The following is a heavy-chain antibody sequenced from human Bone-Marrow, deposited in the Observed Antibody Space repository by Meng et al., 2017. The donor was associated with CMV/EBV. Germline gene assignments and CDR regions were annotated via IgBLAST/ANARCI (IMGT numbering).Heavy chain of an antibody. J-gene: IGHJ3*02. Sequence: SLKISCAASGFTFDDYAMHWVRQAPGKGLEWVSGISWNSGSIGYADSVKGRFTISRDNAKNSLYLQMNSLRAEDTALYYCAKDEREAFDIWGQGKMVTVSS. CDR2: ISWNSGSI. CDR1: GFTFDDYA. CDR3: AKDEREAFDI. V-gene: IGHV3-9*01. D-gene: IGHD1-26*01.